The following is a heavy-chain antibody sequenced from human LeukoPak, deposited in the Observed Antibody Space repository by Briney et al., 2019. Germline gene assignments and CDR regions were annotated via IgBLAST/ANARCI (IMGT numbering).Heavy chain of an antibody. D-gene: IGHD1-7*01. CDR1: GGSFSGYY. J-gene: IGHJ4*02. Sequence: SETLSLTCAVYGGSFSGYYWSWIRQPPGKGLEWIGEINHSGSTNYNPSLKSRVTISVDKSKNQFSLKLSSVTAADTAVYYCARVAPRSYNWNYRVGYFDYLGQGTLVTVSS. CDR3: ARVAPRSYNWNYRVGYFDY. CDR2: INHSGST. V-gene: IGHV4-34*01.